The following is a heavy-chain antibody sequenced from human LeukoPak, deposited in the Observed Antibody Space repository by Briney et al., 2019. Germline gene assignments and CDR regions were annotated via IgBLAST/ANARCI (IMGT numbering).Heavy chain of an antibody. D-gene: IGHD3-9*01. CDR1: GGSISSSSYY. V-gene: IGHV4-39*07. CDR2: IYYSGST. CDR3: ASHYDILTGLAYFDY. J-gene: IGHJ4*02. Sequence: PSETLSLTCTVSGGSISSSSYYWGWIRQPPGKGLEWIGSIYYSGSTYYNPSLKSPFTISVDTSKSQFSLKLSSVTAADTAIYYCASHYDILTGLAYFDYWGQGTLVTVSS.